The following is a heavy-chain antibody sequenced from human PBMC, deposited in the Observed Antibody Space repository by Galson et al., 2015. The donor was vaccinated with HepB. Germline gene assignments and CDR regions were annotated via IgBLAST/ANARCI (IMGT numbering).Heavy chain of an antibody. Sequence: SLRLSCAASGFTFSSYGMHWVRQAPGKGLEWVSGISWNSGSIGYADSVKGRFTISRDNAKNSLYLQMNSLRAEDMALYYCAKDRGASWHSFDYWGQGTLVTVSS. J-gene: IGHJ4*02. CDR1: GFTFSSYG. CDR3: AKDRGASWHSFDY. D-gene: IGHD2-2*01. CDR2: ISWNSGSI. V-gene: IGHV3-9*03.